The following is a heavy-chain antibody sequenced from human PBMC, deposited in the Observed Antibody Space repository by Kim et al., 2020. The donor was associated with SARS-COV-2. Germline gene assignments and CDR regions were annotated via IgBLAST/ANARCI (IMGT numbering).Heavy chain of an antibody. Sequence: TYYADYVKGRFTISRDNSKNTLYLQMNSLRAEDPAVYYCANRGGSLHFDYWGQGTLVTVSS. D-gene: IGHD2-15*01. J-gene: IGHJ4*02. V-gene: IGHV3-23*01. CDR2: T. CDR3: ANRGGSLHFDY.